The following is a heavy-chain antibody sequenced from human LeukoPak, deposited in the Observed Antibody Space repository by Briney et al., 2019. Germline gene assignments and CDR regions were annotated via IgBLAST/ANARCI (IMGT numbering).Heavy chain of an antibody. CDR2: ISGSGSST. J-gene: IGHJ4*02. V-gene: IGHV3-23*01. Sequence: GGSLRLSCAASGFTFSSYAMSWVRQAPGEGLEWVSAISGSGSSTYYADSVKGRFTISRDNSKNTLYLQMNSLRAEDTAVYYCASGGGYTNFDYWGQGTLVTVSS. D-gene: IGHD5-12*01. CDR3: ASGGGYTNFDY. CDR1: GFTFSSYA.